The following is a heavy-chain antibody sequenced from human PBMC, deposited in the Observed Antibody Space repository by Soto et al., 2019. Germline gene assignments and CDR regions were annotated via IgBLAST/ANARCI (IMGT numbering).Heavy chain of an antibody. J-gene: IGHJ4*02. CDR1: CDSINNRSYY. CDR3: ARQRTSVVTQAYFDS. D-gene: IGHD2-21*02. V-gene: IGHV4-39*01. Sequence: SETLSRTCTVTCDSINNRSYYCGWIRQPPGKGLEWIGSIYYSGSTYNNPSLKSRVSMSVDTSKNQFSLKLRSVTAADTALYYCARQRTSVVTQAYFDSWGQGYLVTAPQ. CDR2: IYYSGST.